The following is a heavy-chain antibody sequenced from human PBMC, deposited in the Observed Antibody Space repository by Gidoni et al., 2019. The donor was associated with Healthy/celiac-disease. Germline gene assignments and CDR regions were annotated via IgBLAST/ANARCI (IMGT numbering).Heavy chain of an antibody. CDR2: SYYSGST. CDR3: ARLGGGYCSSTSCFFDY. D-gene: IGHD2-2*01. J-gene: IGHJ4*02. V-gene: IGHV4-59*08. Sequence: QVQLQESCPGLVKPSETLPITRTVSGGSISSYYWSWIRQPPGKGLEWIGYSYYSGSTNYNPSLQSRVTISVDTSKNPFSLKLSSVTAADTAVYYCARLGGGYCSSTSCFFDYWGQGTLVTVSS. CDR1: GGSISSYY.